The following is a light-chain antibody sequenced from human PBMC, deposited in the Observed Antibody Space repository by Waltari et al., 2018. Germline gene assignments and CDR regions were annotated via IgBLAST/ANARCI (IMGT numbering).Light chain of an antibody. CDR3: CSYAGSSTSVV. V-gene: IGLV2-23*01. J-gene: IGLJ2*01. Sequence: QSALTQPASVSGSPGQSITLSCTGTSRDVGSYNLVSWYQQHPGKAPKLMIYEGSKRPSGVSNRFSGSKSGNTASLTISGLQAEDEADYYCCSYAGSSTSVVFGGGTKLTVL. CDR1: SRDVGSYNL. CDR2: EGS.